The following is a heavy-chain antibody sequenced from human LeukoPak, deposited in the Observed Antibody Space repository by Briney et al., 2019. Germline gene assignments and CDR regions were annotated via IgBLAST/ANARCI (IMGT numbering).Heavy chain of an antibody. J-gene: IGHJ4*02. CDR1: GFTFGDYA. CDR2: IRHKLYGGTT. CDR3: ARAVNRIAAAGDY. Sequence: GGSLRLSCTASGFTFGDYAMTWFRQAPGKGLEWVAFIRHKLYGGTTEYAASVKGRFIISRDDSKSIAYLQMNSLETEDTAAYYCARAVNRIAAAGDYWGQGTLVTVSS. V-gene: IGHV3-49*03. D-gene: IGHD6-13*01.